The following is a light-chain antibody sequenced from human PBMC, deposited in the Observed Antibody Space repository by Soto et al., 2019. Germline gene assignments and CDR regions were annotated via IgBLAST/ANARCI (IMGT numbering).Light chain of an antibody. CDR1: SSDVGGYNY. J-gene: IGLJ2*01. V-gene: IGLV2-14*01. Sequence: QSVLTQPAYVSGSPGQSITISCTGTSSDVGGYNYVSWYQQHPGKAPKLMIYDVSNRPSGVSNRFSGSKSGNTASLTISGLQAEDEADYYCSSYTSSNSRVVFGGGTKLTVL. CDR3: SSYTSSNSRVV. CDR2: DVS.